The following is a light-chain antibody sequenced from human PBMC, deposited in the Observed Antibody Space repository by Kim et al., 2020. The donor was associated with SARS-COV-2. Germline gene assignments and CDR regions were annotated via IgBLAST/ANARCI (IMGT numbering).Light chain of an antibody. CDR2: DAS. J-gene: IGKJ1*01. V-gene: IGKV1-13*02. Sequence: APVGDRVAITCRASQDISSAVAWFQQKPGKAPNLLISDASNLQGGVPSRFGGSGSGTHFTLTISGLQPEDFATYYCQQFSTYPWTFGQGTKVDIK. CDR3: QQFSTYPWT. CDR1: QDISSA.